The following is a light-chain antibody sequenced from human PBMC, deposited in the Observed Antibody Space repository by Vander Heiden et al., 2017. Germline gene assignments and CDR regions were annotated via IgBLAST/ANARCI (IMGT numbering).Light chain of an antibody. V-gene: IGLV2-14*01. CDR1: SSDIGTYYY. CDR2: EVS. Sequence: QSALTQPASVSGSPGQSITISCTATSSDIGTYYYVSWYQQDPGKAPKLMIFEVSNRPSGISNRFSGSKSGNTASLTISGLQAEDEADYYCSSYTGSNTHVVFGGGTKLTVL. CDR3: SSYTGSNTHVV. J-gene: IGLJ2*01.